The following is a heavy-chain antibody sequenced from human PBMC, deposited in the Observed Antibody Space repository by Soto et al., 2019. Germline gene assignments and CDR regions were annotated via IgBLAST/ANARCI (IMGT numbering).Heavy chain of an antibody. CDR2: MNPNSGNT. CDR3: ATADGSYYYYHGMDV. D-gene: IGHD1-26*01. J-gene: IGHJ6*02. CDR1: GYTFTSYD. V-gene: IGHV1-8*01. Sequence: ASVKVSCKASGYTFTSYDINWVRQATGQGLEWMGWMNPNSGNTGYAQKFQGRVTMTRNTSISTAYMELSSLRSEDTAVYYCATADGSYYYYHGMDVWGQGTTVTVSS.